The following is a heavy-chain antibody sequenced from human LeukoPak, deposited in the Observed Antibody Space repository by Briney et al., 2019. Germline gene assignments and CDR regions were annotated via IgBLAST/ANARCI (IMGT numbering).Heavy chain of an antibody. CDR3: AGYDSSGYGYY. D-gene: IGHD3-22*01. Sequence: SETLSLTCTVSGGSISSYYWSWIRQPPGKGLEWIGYIYYSGSTSYNPSLKSRVTISVDTSKNQFSLKLSSVTAADTAMYYCAGYDSSGYGYYWGQGTLVTVSS. V-gene: IGHV4-59*01. CDR1: GGSISSYY. J-gene: IGHJ4*02. CDR2: IYYSGST.